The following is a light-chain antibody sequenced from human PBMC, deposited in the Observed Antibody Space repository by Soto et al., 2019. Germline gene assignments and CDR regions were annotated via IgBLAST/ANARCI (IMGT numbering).Light chain of an antibody. J-gene: IGKJ4*01. CDR3: QQYGSPFT. Sequence: EIVLTQSPGTLSLSPGERATLSCRASQSVSSSYLAWYQQKPGQAPRLLIYGASSRATGIPDRFSGSGSGTDFTLTISRLEPEDFAVYYCQQYGSPFTLGGGTKVEIK. CDR2: GAS. V-gene: IGKV3-20*01. CDR1: QSVSSSY.